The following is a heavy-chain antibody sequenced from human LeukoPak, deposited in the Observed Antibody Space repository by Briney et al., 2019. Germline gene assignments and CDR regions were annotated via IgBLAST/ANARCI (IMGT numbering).Heavy chain of an antibody. V-gene: IGHV4-39*07. Sequence: SETLSLTCSVSGGSISSNGYYWGWIRQPPGKGLEWIGSIYYSGSTFDNPSLKSRVTISVDTSKNQFSLKLSSVTAADTAVYYCARDTDSGVDYWGQGTLVTVSS. CDR1: GGSISSNGYY. D-gene: IGHD2-15*01. J-gene: IGHJ4*02. CDR2: IYYSGST. CDR3: ARDTDSGVDY.